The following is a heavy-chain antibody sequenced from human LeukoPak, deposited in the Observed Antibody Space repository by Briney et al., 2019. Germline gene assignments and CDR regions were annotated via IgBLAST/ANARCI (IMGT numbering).Heavy chain of an antibody. D-gene: IGHD3-22*01. CDR3: ARLSETPAYYDTHVYYYLGY. CDR1: GYTFSSYD. J-gene: IGHJ4*02. V-gene: IGHV1-8*01. CDR2: MNPTTGNT. Sequence: ASVKVSCKASGYTFSSYDINWVRQATGQGLEWMGWMNPTTGNTGYAQKFQGTITMTRDTSINTAYMEISSLRSEDTAVYYCARLSETPAYYDTHVYYYLGYWGQGTLVTVSS.